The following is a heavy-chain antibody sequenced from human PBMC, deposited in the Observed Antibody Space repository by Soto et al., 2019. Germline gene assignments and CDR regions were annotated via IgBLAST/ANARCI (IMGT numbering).Heavy chain of an antibody. CDR1: GYSFTSYW. CDR3: ARSPEWLFLPMDV. J-gene: IGHJ6*02. Sequence: VGSLKISCSGSGYSFTSYWISWVRQMPWKGLEWMGRIDPSDSYTNYSQSFQGHVTISADKSISTAYLQWSSLKASDTAMYYCARSPEWLFLPMDVWGQGTTVTVSS. CDR2: IDPSDSYT. D-gene: IGHD3-3*01. V-gene: IGHV5-10-1*01.